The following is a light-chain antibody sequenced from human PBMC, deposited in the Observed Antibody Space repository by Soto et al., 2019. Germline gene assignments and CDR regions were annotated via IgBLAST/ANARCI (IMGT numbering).Light chain of an antibody. Sequence: DIQMTQSPSSLSAFVGDRVTITCRASQSINNHLNWYQQKPGKAPKLLIYAASSLRSGVPSKFSGSGSGTDFTLTISSLQPEDFATYYCQQSYSTPFAFGGGTKVEI. J-gene: IGKJ4*01. CDR3: QQSYSTPFA. CDR2: AAS. V-gene: IGKV1-39*01. CDR1: QSINNH.